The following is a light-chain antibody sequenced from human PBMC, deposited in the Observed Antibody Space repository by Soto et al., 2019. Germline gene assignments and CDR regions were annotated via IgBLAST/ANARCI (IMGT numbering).Light chain of an antibody. CDR1: ESVSIY. J-gene: IGKJ3*01. CDR3: QQRSNWLFT. CDR2: DAS. V-gene: IGKV3-11*01. Sequence: EIVLTQSPATLSLSPGESATLSCRASESVSIYISWYQQKPAQAPRLLIYDASNRATGIPTRFSGSGSGTDFSLTISSLEPEDFAVYYCQQRSNWLFTFGPGTKVDIK.